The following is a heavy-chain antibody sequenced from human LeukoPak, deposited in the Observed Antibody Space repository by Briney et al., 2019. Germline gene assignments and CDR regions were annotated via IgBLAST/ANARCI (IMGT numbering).Heavy chain of an antibody. Sequence: SETLSLTCTVSGGSINSTSNYWGWIRQPPGKGLEWIGSIYYSGSTSYNPSLKSRVTISVDTSKNQFSLKLSSVTAADTAVYYCARVDSSSWSYYYYMDVWGKGTTVTVSS. CDR1: GGSINSTSNY. J-gene: IGHJ6*03. CDR3: ARVDSSSWSYYYYMDV. D-gene: IGHD6-13*01. CDR2: IYYSGST. V-gene: IGHV4-39*07.